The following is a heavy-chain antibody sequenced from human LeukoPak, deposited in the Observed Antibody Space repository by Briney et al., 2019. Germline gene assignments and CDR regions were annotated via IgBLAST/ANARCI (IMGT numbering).Heavy chain of an antibody. CDR3: ARVTGYMIEDYFDY. CDR1: GYTFTNYG. CDR2: ISGYNGNT. Sequence: ASVKVSCKASGYTFTNYGISWVRQAPGQGLEWMGWISGYNGNTKYAQKFQGRVTMTTDTSTSTAYMELSSLRSDDTAVYYCARVTGYMIEDYFDYWGQGTLVTVSS. J-gene: IGHJ4*02. D-gene: IGHD3-22*01. V-gene: IGHV1-18*01.